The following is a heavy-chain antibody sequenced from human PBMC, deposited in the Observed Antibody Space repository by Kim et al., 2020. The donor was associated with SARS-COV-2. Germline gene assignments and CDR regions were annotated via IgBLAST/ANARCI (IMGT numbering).Heavy chain of an antibody. CDR3: AHAGAPPNIWYFDL. CDR2: LNPLYRTA. Sequence: SVKVSCKAPGGTFSNRGVSWVRQASGLGLEWLGGLNPLYRTANYPDQFRGRITFTADEATNTSHMELTGLTSDDTAVYYCAHAGAPPNIWYFDLWERASVVTVS. V-gene: IGHV1-69*13. D-gene: IGHD2-8*02. CDR1: GGTFSNRG. J-gene: IGHJ2*01.